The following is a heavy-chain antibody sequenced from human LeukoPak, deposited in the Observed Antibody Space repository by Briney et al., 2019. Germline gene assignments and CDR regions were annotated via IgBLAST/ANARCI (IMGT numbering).Heavy chain of an antibody. J-gene: IGHJ3*02. D-gene: IGHD1-26*01. CDR3: ASAYREWEPDAFDI. CDR1: GGSISNYY. Sequence: SETLSLTCTVSGGSISNYYWSWIRQPAGKGLEWIGRIYSSGSTDYNPSLKSRVTMSVDTSKNQFSLKLSSVTAADTAVYYCASAYREWEPDAFDIWGQGTMVTVSS. V-gene: IGHV4-4*07. CDR2: IYSSGST.